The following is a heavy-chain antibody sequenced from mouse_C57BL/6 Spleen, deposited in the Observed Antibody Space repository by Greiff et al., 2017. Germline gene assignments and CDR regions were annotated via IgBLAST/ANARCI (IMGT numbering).Heavy chain of an antibody. V-gene: IGHV1-69*01. CDR3: ARQLGRGFAY. CDR2: IDPSDSYT. D-gene: IGHD4-1*02. J-gene: IGHJ3*01. Sequence: QVQLQQPGAELVMPGASVKLSCKASGYTFTSYWMHWVKQRPGQGLEWIGEIDPSDSYTNYNQKFKGKATLTVDKSSSAAYMRLSSLTSEDSAVCYCARQLGRGFAYWGQGTLVTVSA. CDR1: GYTFTSYW.